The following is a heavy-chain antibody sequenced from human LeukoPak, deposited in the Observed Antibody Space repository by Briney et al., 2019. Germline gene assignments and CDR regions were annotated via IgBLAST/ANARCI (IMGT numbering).Heavy chain of an antibody. Sequence: ASVKVSCKASGYTFTGYYMHWVRQAPGQGLEWMGWINPNSGGTNYAQKFQGRVTMTRDTSISTAYMELSRLRSDDTAVYYCASTSTVSVVRGVIRLDYWGQGTLVTVSS. D-gene: IGHD3-10*01. CDR1: GYTFTGYY. J-gene: IGHJ4*02. CDR2: INPNSGGT. V-gene: IGHV1-2*02. CDR3: ASTSTVSVVRGVIRLDY.